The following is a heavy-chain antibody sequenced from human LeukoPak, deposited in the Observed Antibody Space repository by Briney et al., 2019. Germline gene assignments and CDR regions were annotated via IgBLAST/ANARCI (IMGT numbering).Heavy chain of an antibody. D-gene: IGHD3-22*01. CDR1: GGSISSYY. J-gene: IGHJ6*03. Sequence: SETLSLTCTDSGGSISSYYWSWIRQPPGKGLEWIGYIYYSGSTNYNPSLKSRVTISVDTSKNQFSLKLSSVTAADTAVYYCARGPRYDSSGYLHYYSYMDVWGKGTTVTVSS. CDR2: IYYSGST. V-gene: IGHV4-59*01. CDR3: ARGPRYDSSGYLHYYSYMDV.